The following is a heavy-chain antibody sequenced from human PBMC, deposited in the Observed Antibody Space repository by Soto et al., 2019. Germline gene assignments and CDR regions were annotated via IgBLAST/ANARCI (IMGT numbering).Heavy chain of an antibody. J-gene: IGHJ4*02. Sequence: GGSLRLSCAASGFTFSNYAMNWVRQAPGKGLEWVSAISSSGESAYYADSVKGRFTISRDNSRYTLYLHMDSLRADDTAVYYFAKGLHDGSNHYFDYWGLGSLVTVSS. CDR3: AKGLHDGSNHYFDY. CDR1: GFTFSNYA. D-gene: IGHD4-4*01. V-gene: IGHV3-23*01. CDR2: ISSSGESA.